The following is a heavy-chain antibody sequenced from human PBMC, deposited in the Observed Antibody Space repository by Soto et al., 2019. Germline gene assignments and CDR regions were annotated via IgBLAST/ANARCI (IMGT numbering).Heavy chain of an antibody. D-gene: IGHD3-10*01. CDR3: ARDRGHDAFDI. Sequence: GGSLRLSCAASGFTFSSYAMTWVRQAPGKGLEWVSGISGPGGTTYYTDSVKGRSTISRDNSKNSLYLQMNSLRAEDKAVYYCARDRGHDAFDIWGQGTMVTVSS. V-gene: IGHV3-23*01. CDR1: GFTFSSYA. CDR2: ISGPGGTT. J-gene: IGHJ3*02.